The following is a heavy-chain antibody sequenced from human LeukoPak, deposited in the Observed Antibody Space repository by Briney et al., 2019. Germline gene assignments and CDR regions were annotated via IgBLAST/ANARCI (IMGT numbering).Heavy chain of an antibody. Sequence: SETLSHTCTVSGGSISSYYWSWIRQPPGKGLEWIGYIYYSGSTNYNPSLKSRVAISVDTSKNQFSLKLSSVTAADTAVYYCASLLYGGYSYVGYWGQGTLVTVSS. CDR1: GGSISSYY. CDR3: ASLLYGGYSYVGY. D-gene: IGHD5-18*01. CDR2: IYYSGST. V-gene: IGHV4-59*08. J-gene: IGHJ4*02.